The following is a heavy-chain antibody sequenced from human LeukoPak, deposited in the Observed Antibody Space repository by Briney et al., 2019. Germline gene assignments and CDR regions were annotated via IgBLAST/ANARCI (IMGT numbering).Heavy chain of an antibody. CDR2: ISSGSDAI. CDR1: GFTFSSYH. CDR3: ARVWQDYSNADY. Sequence: GGSLRLSCAVSGFTFSSYHLIWVRQAPGKGLECISYISSGSDAIHYADSVKGRFAISRDNAKSLLYLQMNSLTAEDTAVYYCARVWQDYSNADYWGQGTLVTVSS. J-gene: IGHJ4*02. V-gene: IGHV3-48*01. D-gene: IGHD4-11*01.